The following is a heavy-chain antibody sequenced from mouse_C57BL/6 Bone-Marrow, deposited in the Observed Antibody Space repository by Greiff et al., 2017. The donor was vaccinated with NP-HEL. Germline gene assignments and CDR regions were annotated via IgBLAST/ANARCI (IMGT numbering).Heavy chain of an antibody. Sequence: LVESGGGLVQPGGSLKLSCAASGFTFSDYYMYWVRQTPEKRLEWVAYISNGGGSTYYPDTVKGRITISRDNAKNTLYLQMSRLKAEDTAMYYCARRLLPHYYAMDYWGQGTSVTVSS. V-gene: IGHV5-12*01. J-gene: IGHJ4*01. CDR1: GFTFSDYY. CDR3: ARRLLPHYYAMDY. D-gene: IGHD2-12*01. CDR2: ISNGGGST.